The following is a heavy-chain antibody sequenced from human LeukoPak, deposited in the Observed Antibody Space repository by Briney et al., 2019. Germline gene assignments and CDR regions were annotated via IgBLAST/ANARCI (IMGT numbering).Heavy chain of an antibody. CDR3: ARIIGGSGIVDY. Sequence: AVKVCCKASGVTFSSYTISWVRQARGQGLEWMGRIIPILGIANYAQKFQGRVTITADKSTSTAYMELSSLRSEDTAVFYCARIIGGSGIVDYWGQGTLVTVSS. D-gene: IGHD3-10*01. CDR1: GVTFSSYT. CDR2: IIPILGIA. J-gene: IGHJ4*02. V-gene: IGHV1-69*02.